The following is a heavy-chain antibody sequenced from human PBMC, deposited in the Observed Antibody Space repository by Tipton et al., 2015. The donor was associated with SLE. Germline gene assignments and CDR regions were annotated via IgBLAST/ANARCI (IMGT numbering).Heavy chain of an antibody. CDR1: GDSISSGGYY. CDR2: IYYSGST. J-gene: IGHJ3*02. D-gene: IGHD6-13*01. CDR3: ARDHRIAAADRGGAFDI. V-gene: IGHV4-61*08. Sequence: TLSLTCNVSGDSISSGGYYWSWIRQHPGRGLEWIGYIYYSGSTNYNPSLKSRVTISVDTSKNQFSLKLSSVTAADTAVYYCARDHRIAAADRGGAFDIWGQGTMVTVSS.